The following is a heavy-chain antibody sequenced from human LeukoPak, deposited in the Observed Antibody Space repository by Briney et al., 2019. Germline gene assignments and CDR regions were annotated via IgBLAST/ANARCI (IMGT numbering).Heavy chain of an antibody. V-gene: IGHV4-59*12. CDR2: IYYSGST. CDR1: GGSISSYY. D-gene: IGHD4-17*01. J-gene: IGHJ4*02. Sequence: SETLSLTCTVSGGSISSYYWSWIRQPPGKGLEWIGYIYYSGSTNYNPSLKSRVTISVDTSKNQFSLNLSSLTAADTAVYYCARERDYGDKFFDYWGQGTLVTVSS. CDR3: ARERDYGDKFFDY.